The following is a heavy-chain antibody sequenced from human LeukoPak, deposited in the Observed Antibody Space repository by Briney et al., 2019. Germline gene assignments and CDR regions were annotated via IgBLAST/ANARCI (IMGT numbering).Heavy chain of an antibody. Sequence: AGSLRLTCAASGFTFSDYYMSWIRQAPGKGLEWVSYISSSSSYTNYADSVKGRFTISRDNAKNSLFLQMNSLRAEDTAVYYCARDKVDIVVVPAATSTPRFDYWGQGTLVTVSS. CDR2: ISSSSSYT. CDR1: GFTFSDYY. V-gene: IGHV3-11*06. D-gene: IGHD2-2*01. J-gene: IGHJ4*02. CDR3: ARDKVDIVVVPAATSTPRFDY.